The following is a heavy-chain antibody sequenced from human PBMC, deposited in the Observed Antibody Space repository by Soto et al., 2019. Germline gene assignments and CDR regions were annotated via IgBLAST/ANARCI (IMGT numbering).Heavy chain of an antibody. V-gene: IGHV3-9*01. Sequence: EVQLVESGGGLVQPGRSLRLSCAASGFTFDDYAMHWVRQAPGKGLEWVSGISWNSGSIGYADSVKGRFTISRDNAKNSLYLQMNSLRAEDTALYYCAKASGYSFDYWGQGTLVTVSS. D-gene: IGHD3-10*01. CDR2: ISWNSGSI. CDR1: GFTFDDYA. J-gene: IGHJ4*02. CDR3: AKASGYSFDY.